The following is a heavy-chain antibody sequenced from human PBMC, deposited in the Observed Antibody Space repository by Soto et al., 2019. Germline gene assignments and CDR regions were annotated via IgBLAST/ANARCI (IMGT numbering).Heavy chain of an antibody. CDR2: IRNKAYGGTT. V-gene: IGHV3-49*03. Sequence: PGGSLRLSCTASGFTFGDYAMSWFRQAPGKGLEWVGFIRNKAYGGTTEYAASVNGRFTISRDDSESIAYLQMNSLETEDTAVYYCTRRGPPPLYYFDYWGQGTLVTISS. CDR1: GFTFGDYA. CDR3: TRRGPPPLYYFDY. D-gene: IGHD2-8*01. J-gene: IGHJ4*02.